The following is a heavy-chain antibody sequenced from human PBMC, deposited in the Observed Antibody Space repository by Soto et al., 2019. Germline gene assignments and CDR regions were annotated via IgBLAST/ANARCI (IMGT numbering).Heavy chain of an antibody. CDR3: ARGTGLGYCSGGSCYSDYYYGMDV. Sequence: GASVKVSCKASGYTFTSYAMHWVRQAPGQRLEWMGWINAGNGNTKYSQKFQGRVTITRDTSASTAYMELSSLRSEDTAVYYCARGTGLGYCSGGSCYSDYYYGMDVWGQGTTVTVSS. CDR1: GYTFTSYA. D-gene: IGHD2-15*01. V-gene: IGHV1-3*01. CDR2: INAGNGNT. J-gene: IGHJ6*02.